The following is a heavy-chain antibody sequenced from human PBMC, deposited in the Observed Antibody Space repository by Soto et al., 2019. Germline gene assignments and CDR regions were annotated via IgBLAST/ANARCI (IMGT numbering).Heavy chain of an antibody. CDR1: GDSISSGGYY. CDR2: IYYGGST. V-gene: IGHV4-31*03. CDR3: ARGKQQLIDY. J-gene: IGHJ4*02. Sequence: TSETLSLTCSVSGDSISSGGYYWGWVRQHPGQGLQWIGYIYYGGSTYYNPSLKSRVIISVDTSENQFSLNLTSVTAADTAVYYCARGKQQLIDYWGQGTLVTVSS. D-gene: IGHD6-13*01.